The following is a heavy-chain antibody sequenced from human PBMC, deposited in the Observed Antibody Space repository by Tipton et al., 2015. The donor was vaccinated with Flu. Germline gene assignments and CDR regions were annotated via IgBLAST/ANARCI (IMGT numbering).Heavy chain of an antibody. V-gene: IGHV4-59*12. J-gene: IGHJ4*02. CDR2: IYYSGST. D-gene: IGHD5-18*01. CDR3: ARDRSLAPGAMVD. CDR1: GGSISSYY. Sequence: TLSLTCTVSGGSISSYYWSWIRQPPGKGLEWIGYIYYSGSTNYNPSLKSRVTISVDTSKNQFSLKLTSVTAADTAVYFCARDRSLAPGAMVDWGQGTRVTVSS.